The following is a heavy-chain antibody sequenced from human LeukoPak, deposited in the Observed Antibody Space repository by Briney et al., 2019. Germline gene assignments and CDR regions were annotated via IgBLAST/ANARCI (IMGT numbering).Heavy chain of an antibody. Sequence: SETLSLTCTVSGGSISSSSYYWGWIRQPPGKGLEWIGSIYYSGSTHYNPSLKSRVTISVDTSKNQFSLKLSSVTAADTAVYYCARQYYDFWSGYYYYHGMDVWGQGTTVTVSS. V-gene: IGHV4-39*01. D-gene: IGHD3-3*01. CDR3: ARQYYDFWSGYYYYHGMDV. CDR2: IYYSGST. J-gene: IGHJ6*02. CDR1: GGSISSSSYY.